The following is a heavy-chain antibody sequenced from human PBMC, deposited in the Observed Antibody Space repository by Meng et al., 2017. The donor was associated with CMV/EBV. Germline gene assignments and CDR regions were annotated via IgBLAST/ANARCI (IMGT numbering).Heavy chain of an antibody. V-gene: IGHV2-26*01. CDR3: ARIKTIFGVVITENYYYYGMDV. CDR2: IFSNDEK. D-gene: IGHD3-3*01. J-gene: IGHJ6*02. CDR1: GFSLSNARMG. Sequence: SGPTLVKPPATLTLTCTVSGFSLSNARMGVSWIRQPPGKALEWLAHIFSNDEKSYSTSLKSRLTISKDTSKSQVVLTMTNMDPVDTATYYCARIKTIFGVVITENYYYYGMDVWGQGTTVTVSS.